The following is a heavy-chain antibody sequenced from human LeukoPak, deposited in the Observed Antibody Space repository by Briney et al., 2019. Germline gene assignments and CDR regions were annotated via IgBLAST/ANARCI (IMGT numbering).Heavy chain of an antibody. CDR1: GGSISSSSYY. Sequence: SETLSLTCTVSGGSISSSSYYWGWIRQPPGKGLEWIGSIYYSGSTYYNPSLKSRVTISVDTSKNQFSLKLSSVTAADTAVYYCARPLTRRNDAFDIWGQGTMVTVSS. J-gene: IGHJ3*02. CDR3: ARPLTRRNDAFDI. CDR2: IYYSGST. D-gene: IGHD1-14*01. V-gene: IGHV4-39*01.